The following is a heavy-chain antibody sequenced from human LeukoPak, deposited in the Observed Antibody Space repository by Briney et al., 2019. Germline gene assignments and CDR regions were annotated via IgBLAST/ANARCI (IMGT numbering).Heavy chain of an antibody. D-gene: IGHD4-17*01. CDR2: ISAYNGNT. CDR1: GGTFSSYG. CDR3: ARVGGLQAGDYVPPHPNAFDI. J-gene: IGHJ3*02. V-gene: IGHV1-18*01. Sequence: ASVKVSCKASGGTFSSYGISWVRQAPGQGLEWMGWISAYNGNTNYAQKLQGRVTMTTDTSTSTAYMELRSLRSDDTAVYYCARVGGLQAGDYVPPHPNAFDIWGQGTMVTVSS.